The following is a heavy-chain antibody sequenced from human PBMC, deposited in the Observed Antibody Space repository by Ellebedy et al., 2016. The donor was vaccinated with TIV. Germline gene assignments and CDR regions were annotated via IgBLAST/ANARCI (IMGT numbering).Heavy chain of an antibody. V-gene: IGHV3-11*06. CDR2: IAGINCFT. D-gene: IGHD3-16*01. CDR1: GFTFSDYY. CDR3: ARAAHSGGCDF. J-gene: IGHJ4*02. Sequence: GESLKISCAASGFTFSDYYMSWIRQAPGKGLELVSYIAGINCFTNYADSVKGRFTISRNNAENSVYLQMNDQRAVDTAIYYCARAAHSGGCDFWGQGTRVTVAS.